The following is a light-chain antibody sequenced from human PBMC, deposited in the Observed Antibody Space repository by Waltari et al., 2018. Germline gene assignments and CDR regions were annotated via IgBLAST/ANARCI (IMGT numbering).Light chain of an antibody. J-gene: IGKJ1*01. CDR1: QSVSSSY. CDR3: QQYGSSRGT. CDR2: GSS. Sequence: EIVLTQSPGTLSLSPEERATLSCRASQSVSSSYLAWYQQKPGQAPRRLIYGSSSRATGIPGRFSGSVSWTDFTLTISRLDPEDFAVYYCQQYGSSRGTFGQGTKVEIK. V-gene: IGKV3-20*01.